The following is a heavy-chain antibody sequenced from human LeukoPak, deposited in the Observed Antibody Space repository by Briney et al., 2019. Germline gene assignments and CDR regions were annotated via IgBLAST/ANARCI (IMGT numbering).Heavy chain of an antibody. V-gene: IGHV3-9*03. CDR3: AKSEGGYSYGHAFDI. Sequence: GGSLRLSXAASGFTFDDYAMHWVWQAPGKGMEWVSGISWNSGSIGYADSVKGRFTISRDNAKNSLYLQMNSLRAEDMALYYCAKSEGGYSYGHAFDIWGQGTMVTVSS. D-gene: IGHD5-18*01. CDR1: GFTFDDYA. CDR2: ISWNSGSI. J-gene: IGHJ3*02.